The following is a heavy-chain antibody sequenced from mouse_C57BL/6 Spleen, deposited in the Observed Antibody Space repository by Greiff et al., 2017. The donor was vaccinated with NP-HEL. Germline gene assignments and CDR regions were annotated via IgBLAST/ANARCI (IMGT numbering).Heavy chain of an antibody. V-gene: IGHV1-82*01. CDR2: IYPGDGDT. D-gene: IGHD1-1*02. Sequence: QVQLQQSGPELVKPGASVKISCKASGYAFSSSWMNWVKQRPGKGLEWIGRIYPGDGDTNYNGKFKGKATLTADKSSSTAYMQLSSLTSEDSAVYCCARSRGYYFDYWGQGTTLTVSS. CDR1: GYAFSSSW. J-gene: IGHJ2*01. CDR3: ARSRGYYFDY.